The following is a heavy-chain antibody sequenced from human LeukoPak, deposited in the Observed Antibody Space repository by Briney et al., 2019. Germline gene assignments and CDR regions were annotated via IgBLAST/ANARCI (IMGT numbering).Heavy chain of an antibody. Sequence: SETLSLTCAVYGGSLSGYYWSWIRQPPGKGLEWIGEINHSGSTNYNPSLKSRVTISVDTSKNQFSLKLSSVAAADTAVYYCARAIGYCSSTSCRAYVDYWGQGTLVTVSS. V-gene: IGHV4-34*01. D-gene: IGHD2-2*03. CDR2: INHSGST. J-gene: IGHJ4*02. CDR1: GGSLSGYY. CDR3: ARAIGYCSSTSCRAYVDY.